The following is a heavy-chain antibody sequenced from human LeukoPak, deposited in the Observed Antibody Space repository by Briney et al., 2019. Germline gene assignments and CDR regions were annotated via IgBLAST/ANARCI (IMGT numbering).Heavy chain of an antibody. J-gene: IGHJ3*02. CDR3: ARGDSGSYPAVDAFDI. V-gene: IGHV1-69*05. D-gene: IGHD1-26*01. CDR1: GGTFSSYA. CDR2: IIPILGTA. Sequence: GASVKVSCKASGGTFSSYAISWVRQAPGQGLEWMGGIIPILGTANYAQKFRGRVTITTDESTSTAYMELSSLRSEDTAVYYCARGDSGSYPAVDAFDIWGQGTMVTVSS.